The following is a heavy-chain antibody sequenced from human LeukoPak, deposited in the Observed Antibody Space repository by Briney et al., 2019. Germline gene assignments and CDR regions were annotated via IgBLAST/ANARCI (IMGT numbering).Heavy chain of an antibody. CDR1: GGSISSYY. V-gene: IGHV4-59*01. J-gene: IGHJ3*02. CDR2: IYYSGST. Sequence: PSETLSLTCTVSGGSISSYYWSWIRQPPGKGLEWIGYIYYSGSTNYNPSLKSRVTISVDTSKSLFSLKLSSVTAADTAVYYCARGAYKQVDAFDIWGQGTMVTVSS. CDR3: ARGAYKQVDAFDI. D-gene: IGHD1-1*01.